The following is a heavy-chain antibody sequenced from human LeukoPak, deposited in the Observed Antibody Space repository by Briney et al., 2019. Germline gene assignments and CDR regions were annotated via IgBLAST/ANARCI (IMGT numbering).Heavy chain of an antibody. V-gene: IGHV4-59*08. J-gene: IGHJ4*02. D-gene: IGHD2-21*02. CDR2: IYYSGST. CDR3: ARLAYCGGDCYSPFFDY. CDR1: GGSISSYY. Sequence: SETLSLTCTVSGGSISSYYWSWIRQAPGKGLEWIGYIYYSGSTNYNPSLKSRVTISVDTSKNQFSLKLSSVTAADTAVYYCARLAYCGGDCYSPFFDYWGQGTLVTVSS.